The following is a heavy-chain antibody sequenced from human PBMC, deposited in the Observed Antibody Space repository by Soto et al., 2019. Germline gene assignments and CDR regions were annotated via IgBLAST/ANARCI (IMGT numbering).Heavy chain of an antibody. V-gene: IGHV1-69*13. D-gene: IGHD3-3*01. CDR1: GGTFSSYA. CDR2: IIPIFGTA. J-gene: IGHJ6*02. CDR3: ARGGRSGYRYYYGMDV. Sequence: SVKVSCKASGGTFSSYAISWVRQAPGQGLEWMGGIIPIFGTANYAQKFQGRVTITADESTSTAYMELSSLRSEDTAVYYCARGGRSGYRYYYGMDVWGQGTTVTVSS.